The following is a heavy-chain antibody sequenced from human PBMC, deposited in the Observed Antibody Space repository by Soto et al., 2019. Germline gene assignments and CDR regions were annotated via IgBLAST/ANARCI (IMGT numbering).Heavy chain of an antibody. J-gene: IGHJ6*02. D-gene: IGHD6-13*01. CDR3: AGNIAAAGRRYYGMDV. Sequence: QVQLQESGPGLVKPSETLSLTCTVSGGSISSYYWSWIRQPAGKGLEWIGRISTTETTNYNPSLKSRVSMPPDTSKSQVSLKLSSVTAADAAVYYCAGNIAAAGRRYYGMDVWGQGTTVTVSS. V-gene: IGHV4-4*07. CDR2: ISTTETT. CDR1: GGSISSYY.